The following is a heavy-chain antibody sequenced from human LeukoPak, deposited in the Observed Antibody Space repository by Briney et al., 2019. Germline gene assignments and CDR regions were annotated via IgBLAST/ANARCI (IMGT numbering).Heavy chain of an antibody. CDR2: IYPGDSDT. CDR1: GYSFTSYC. D-gene: IGHD2-21*02. CDR3: ARSYCGGDCSLYSFDY. Sequence: GESLKISCKGSGYSFTSYCIGWVRQMPGKGLEWMGIIYPGDSDTRYSPSFQGQVTISADKSISTAYLRWSSLKASDTAMYYCARSYCGGDCSLYSFDYWGQGTLVTVSS. V-gene: IGHV5-51*01. J-gene: IGHJ4*02.